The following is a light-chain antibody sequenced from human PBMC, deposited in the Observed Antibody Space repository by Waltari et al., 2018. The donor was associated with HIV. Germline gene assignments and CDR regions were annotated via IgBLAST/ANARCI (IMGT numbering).Light chain of an antibody. Sequence: QSALTQPRSVSGSPGQSVTISCTGPSSAVGGYYYVSWYQQHPGKAPKLMIWDVTKRPSGVPDRFSGSRSGNMASLTISGLQADDEADYYCCSYAGTFTWVFGGGTRLTVL. CDR1: SSAVGGYYY. V-gene: IGLV2-11*01. J-gene: IGLJ3*02. CDR3: CSYAGTFTWV. CDR2: DVT.